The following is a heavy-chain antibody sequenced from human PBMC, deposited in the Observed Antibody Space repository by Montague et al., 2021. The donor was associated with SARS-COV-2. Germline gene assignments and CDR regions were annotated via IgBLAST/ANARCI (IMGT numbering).Heavy chain of an antibody. J-gene: IGHJ4*02. CDR1: GGSLSSYY. V-gene: IGHV4-59*01. D-gene: IGHD6-25*01. Sequence: SETLSLTCTVSGGSLSSYYCSWTRHPPGKGLEWLWYIYYSGSTNYNPSLKSRVTIAVDTYKNQFSLKLSSVTAADTAVYYCARECPGFTLDYWGQGTPVTVSS. CDR2: IYYSGST. CDR3: ARECPGFTLDY.